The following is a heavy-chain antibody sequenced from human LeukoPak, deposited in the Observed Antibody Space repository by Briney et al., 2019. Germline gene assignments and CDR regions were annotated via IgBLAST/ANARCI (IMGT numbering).Heavy chain of an antibody. V-gene: IGHV5-51*01. Sequence: GESLKISCKGSGYSFTSYWIGWVRQMPGKGLEWMGIIYPGDSDTRYSPSFQGQVTISADKSISTAYLQWSSLKASDTAMYYCARHGRYCSGGSCYLPLDYWGQGTLVTVSS. J-gene: IGHJ4*02. CDR1: GYSFTSYW. CDR2: IYPGDSDT. CDR3: ARHGRYCSGGSCYLPLDY. D-gene: IGHD2-15*01.